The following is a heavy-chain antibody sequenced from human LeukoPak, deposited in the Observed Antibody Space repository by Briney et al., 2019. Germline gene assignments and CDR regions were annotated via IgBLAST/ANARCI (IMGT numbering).Heavy chain of an antibody. V-gene: IGHV1-18*04. D-gene: IGHD6-13*01. CDR1: GYTFTSHF. Sequence: GASVKVSCKASGYTFTSHFMHWMRQAPGQGLEWMGWISAYNGNTNYAQKLQGRVTMTTDTSTSTAYMELRSLRSDDTAVYYCARGVYSVAGNWFDPWGQGTLVTVSS. J-gene: IGHJ5*02. CDR2: ISAYNGNT. CDR3: ARGVYSVAGNWFDP.